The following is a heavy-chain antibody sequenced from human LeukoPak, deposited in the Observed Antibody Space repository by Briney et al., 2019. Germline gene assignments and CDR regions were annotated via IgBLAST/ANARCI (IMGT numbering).Heavy chain of an antibody. D-gene: IGHD1-14*01. CDR2: IYYSGST. J-gene: IGHJ4*02. V-gene: IGHV4-59*08. Sequence: PSETLSLTGTVSGGSISSYYWSWIRQPPGKGLEWIGYIYYSGSTNYNPSLKSRVTISVDTSKNQFSLKLSSVTAADTAVYYCARRDHDFDYWGQGTLATVSS. CDR1: GGSISSYY. CDR3: ARRDHDFDY.